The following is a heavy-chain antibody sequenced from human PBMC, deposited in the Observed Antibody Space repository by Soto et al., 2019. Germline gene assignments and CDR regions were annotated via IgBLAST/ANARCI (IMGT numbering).Heavy chain of an antibody. V-gene: IGHV1-18*01. J-gene: IGHJ5*02. Sequence: VNGAWKSAGYGFSGYGSGWLRQTNRQGLEWMGWISAYNGNTNYAQKLQGRVTMTTDTSTSTAYMELRSLRSDDTAVYYCARAGVTIFGVLIPFAPWGNGTLVIVFS. D-gene: IGHD3-3*01. CDR1: GYGFSGYG. CDR3: ARAGVTIFGVLIPFAP. CDR2: ISAYNGNT.